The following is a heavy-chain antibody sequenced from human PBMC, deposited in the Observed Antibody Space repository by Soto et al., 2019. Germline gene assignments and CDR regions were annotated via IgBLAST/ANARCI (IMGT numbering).Heavy chain of an antibody. CDR3: EKSYYASSGYKGTYYYYGMDV. D-gene: IGHD3-22*01. CDR1: GGTFSSYA. J-gene: IGHJ6*02. Sequence: GASVKVSCKASGGTFSSYAISWVRQAPGQGLEWMGGIIPIFGTANYAQKFQGRVTITADESTSTAYMELSSLRSEDTAVYYCEKSYYASSGYKGTYYYYGMDVWAQGTTVTVSS. V-gene: IGHV1-69*13. CDR2: IIPIFGTA.